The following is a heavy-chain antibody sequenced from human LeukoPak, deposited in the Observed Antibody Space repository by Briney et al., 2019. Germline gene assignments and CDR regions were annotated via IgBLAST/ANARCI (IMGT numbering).Heavy chain of an antibody. D-gene: IGHD3-22*01. V-gene: IGHV4-30-4*08. CDR3: ARDPGPDYYDSSGP. J-gene: IGHJ5*02. CDR2: IYYSGST. CDR1: GGSISSGDYY. Sequence: SETLSLTCTVSGGSISSGDYYWSWIRQPPGKGLEWIGYIYYSGSTYYNPSLKSRVTISVDTSKNQFSLKLSSVTAADTAVYYCARDPGPDYYDSSGPWGQGTLVTVSS.